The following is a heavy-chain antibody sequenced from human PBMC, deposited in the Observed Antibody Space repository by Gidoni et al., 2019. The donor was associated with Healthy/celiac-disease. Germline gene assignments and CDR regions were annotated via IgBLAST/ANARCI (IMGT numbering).Heavy chain of an antibody. J-gene: IGHJ4*02. CDR3: TGEGYASDFDY. V-gene: IGHV3-11*01. CDR2: ISSSGNPI. CDR1: GFTFSEYY. D-gene: IGHD5-12*01. Sequence: QVQLVESGGGLVKPGGSLTLSCAASGFTFSEYYMSWIRQAPGKGLEWVSYISSSGNPIYYADSVKGRFTISRDNAKNSLYLQMNSLRAEDTAVYYCTGEGYASDFDYWGQGTLVTVSS.